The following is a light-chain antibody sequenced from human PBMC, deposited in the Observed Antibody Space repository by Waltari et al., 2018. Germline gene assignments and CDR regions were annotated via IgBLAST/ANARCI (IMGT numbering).Light chain of an antibody. J-gene: IGKJ3*01. CDR1: QSVLYNSNNKNY. CDR2: WAS. CDR3: QQYYTTPFT. V-gene: IGKV4-1*01. Sequence: DIVMTQSPDSLAVSLGARATINGTSSQSVLYNSNNKNYLDWYQQKPGQPPKLLIYWASTRESGVPDRFSGSGSGTDFTLTVSSLQAEDVAVYYCQQYYTTPFTFGPGTKVDI.